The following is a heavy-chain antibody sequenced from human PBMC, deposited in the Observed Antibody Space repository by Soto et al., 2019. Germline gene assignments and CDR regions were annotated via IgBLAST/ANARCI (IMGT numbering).Heavy chain of an antibody. J-gene: IGHJ4*02. CDR1: GVTFRTYA. D-gene: IGHD6-19*01. CDR3: AKRAAVTGAFDY. Sequence: GGSLRLSCASSGVTFRTYAMSWVRQAPGKGLEWVSAISGSGDGTYYADSVKGRFTISRDNSKNTLYLQMNSLRAEDTAVYYCAKRAAVTGAFDYWGQGTLVT. V-gene: IGHV3-23*01. CDR2: ISGSGDGT.